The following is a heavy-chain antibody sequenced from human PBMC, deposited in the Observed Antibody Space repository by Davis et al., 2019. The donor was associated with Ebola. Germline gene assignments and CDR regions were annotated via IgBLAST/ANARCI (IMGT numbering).Heavy chain of an antibody. J-gene: IGHJ4*02. V-gene: IGHV3-30-3*01. CDR3: VRDGVVILTAFYGDVY. CDR1: GFNFRTYS. D-gene: IGHD2-21*01. CDR2: ISYDGNKV. Sequence: GESLKISCVASGFNFRTYSMHWVRQAPGKGLEWVASISYDGNKVYYADSGRGRFTISRDSSKNTVYLQMDSLRIDDTAVYFCVRDGVVILTAFYGDVYWGQGTPVTVSS.